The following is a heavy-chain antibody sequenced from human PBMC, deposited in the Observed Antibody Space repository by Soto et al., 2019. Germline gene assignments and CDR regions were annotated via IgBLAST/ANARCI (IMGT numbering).Heavy chain of an antibody. V-gene: IGHV3-30*18. D-gene: IGHD5-12*01. CDR1: GFTFSSYG. CDR2: ISYDGSNK. J-gene: IGHJ4*02. Sequence: GGSLRLSCAASGFTFSSYGMHWVRQAPGKGLEWVAVISYDGSNKYYADSVKGRFTISRDNSKNTLYLQMNSLRAEDTAVYYCAKDRGAYFNYWGQGTLVTVSS. CDR3: AKDRGAYFNY.